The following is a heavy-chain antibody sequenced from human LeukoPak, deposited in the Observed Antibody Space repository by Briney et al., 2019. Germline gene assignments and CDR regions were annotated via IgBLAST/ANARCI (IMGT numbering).Heavy chain of an antibody. D-gene: IGHD3-9*01. J-gene: IGHJ3*02. CDR2: ISAYNGNT. V-gene: IGHV1-18*04. CDR1: GYTFPSYG. CDR3: ASGAISYDFDI. Sequence: ASVKVSCKASGYTFPSYGISWVRQAPGHGLEWMGWISAYNGNTNYAQNLQGRVTMTTDTSTSTAYMELRSLRSDDTAVYYCASGAISYDFDIWGQGTMVTVSS.